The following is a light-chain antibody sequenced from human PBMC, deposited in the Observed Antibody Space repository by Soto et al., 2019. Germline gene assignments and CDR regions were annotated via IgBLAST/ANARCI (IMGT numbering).Light chain of an antibody. V-gene: IGKV3-20*01. CDR1: QSVSSSY. CDR3: QQYGSFYT. CDR2: DAS. Sequence: EIVLTQSPGTLSLSPGERATLSCRASQSVSSSYLAWYQQKPGQAPRLLIYDASSRATGIPDRFSGSGSGTDFTLTISRLEPEDFAVYYCQQYGSFYTFGQGTKVDIK. J-gene: IGKJ2*01.